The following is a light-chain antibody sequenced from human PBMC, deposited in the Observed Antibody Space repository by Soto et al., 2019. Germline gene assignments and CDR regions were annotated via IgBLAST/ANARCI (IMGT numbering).Light chain of an antibody. CDR2: AAS. Sequence: DIQMTQSPSSLSASVGDTVTITCRASQDISNYLAWYQQKPGKVPKLLISAASTLQSGVPSRFSGSGSGTDFTLTIYSLQPEDVATYYCQKYKSAPYTFGQGTKLGIK. CDR1: QDISNY. J-gene: IGKJ2*01. V-gene: IGKV1-27*01. CDR3: QKYKSAPYT.